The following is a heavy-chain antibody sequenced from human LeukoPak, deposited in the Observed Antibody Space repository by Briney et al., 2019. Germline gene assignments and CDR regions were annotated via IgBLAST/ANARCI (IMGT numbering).Heavy chain of an antibody. Sequence: ASVKVSCKASVYTLTVYYMLWVRQAPGQGFECMARLTSNSCGTNYTENFQGRVTMNRHTSMRTVYVELSTHRSDDTAVLYCSRVWVAGSYSNWFDPWGQGTLVTVSS. V-gene: IGHV1-2*06. D-gene: IGHD3-10*01. CDR2: LTSNSCGT. CDR1: VYTLTVYY. CDR3: SRVWVAGSYSNWFDP. J-gene: IGHJ5*02.